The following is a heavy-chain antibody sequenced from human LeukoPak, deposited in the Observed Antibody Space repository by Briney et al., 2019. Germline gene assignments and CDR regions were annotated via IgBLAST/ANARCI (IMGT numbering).Heavy chain of an antibody. D-gene: IGHD1-26*01. CDR1: GGSISSSSYY. CDR3: ARHGTSGSYLSWFDP. Sequence: PSETLSLTCTVSGGSISSSSYYWGWLRQPPGKGLEWLGSIYYSGSTYYNPSLKSRVTISVNTSKNQFSLKLSSVTAADTAVYYCARHGTSGSYLSWFDPWGQGTLVTVSS. CDR2: IYYSGST. V-gene: IGHV4-39*01. J-gene: IGHJ5*02.